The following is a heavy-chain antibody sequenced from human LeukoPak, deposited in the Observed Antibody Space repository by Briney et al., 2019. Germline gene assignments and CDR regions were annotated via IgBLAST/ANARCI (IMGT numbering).Heavy chain of an antibody. CDR3: ARPYGSGSYFGY. J-gene: IGHJ4*02. D-gene: IGHD3-10*01. Sequence: SETLSLTCAVYGGSFSGYYWSWIRQPPGKGLEWIGETNHSGSTNYNPSLKSRVTISVDTSKNQFSLKLSSVTAADTAVYYCARPYGSGSYFGYWGQGTLVTVSS. V-gene: IGHV4-34*01. CDR2: TNHSGST. CDR1: GGSFSGYY.